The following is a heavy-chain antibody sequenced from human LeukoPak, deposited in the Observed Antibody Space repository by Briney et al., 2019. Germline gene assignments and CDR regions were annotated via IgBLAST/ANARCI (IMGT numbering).Heavy chain of an antibody. Sequence: PGESLKISCKGSGYSFTSYWIGWVRQMPGKGLEWMGIIYPGDSETRYSPPFQGQVTISADKSISTAFLQWSSLKDSGTARYYCARLGSENRLKMATIMIFDYWGRGTLVTVSS. V-gene: IGHV5-51*01. CDR1: GYSFTSYW. CDR3: ARLGSENRLKMATIMIFDY. D-gene: IGHD5-24*01. CDR2: IYPGDSET. J-gene: IGHJ4*02.